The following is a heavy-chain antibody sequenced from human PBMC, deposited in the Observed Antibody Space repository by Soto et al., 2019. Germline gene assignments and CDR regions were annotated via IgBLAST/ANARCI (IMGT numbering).Heavy chain of an antibody. CDR1: GGSISSGGYY. J-gene: IGHJ4*02. Sequence: SETLSLTCTVSGGSISSGGYYWSWIRQHPGKGLEWIGYIHYSGSTYYNPSLRSRVTISVDTSKNQFSLKLSSVTAADTAVYYCARFRYDSSGYYSSDYSFDSWGQGTLVTVSS. D-gene: IGHD3-22*01. CDR3: ARFRYDSSGYYSSDYSFDS. CDR2: IHYSGST. V-gene: IGHV4-31*03.